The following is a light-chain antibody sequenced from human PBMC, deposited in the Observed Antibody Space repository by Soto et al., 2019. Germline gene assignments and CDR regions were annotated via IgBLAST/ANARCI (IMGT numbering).Light chain of an antibody. CDR3: QQYNNWPYT. CDR2: AAS. V-gene: IGKV3-15*01. Sequence: EIVMTQSPATLSVSPGERATLSCRASQSVSRNLAWYQQKPGQAPRLLIYAASTRATGIPARFSGSGSGTEFILTISSLQSEDFAVYYCQQYNNWPYTFGQGTKLEIK. CDR1: QSVSRN. J-gene: IGKJ2*01.